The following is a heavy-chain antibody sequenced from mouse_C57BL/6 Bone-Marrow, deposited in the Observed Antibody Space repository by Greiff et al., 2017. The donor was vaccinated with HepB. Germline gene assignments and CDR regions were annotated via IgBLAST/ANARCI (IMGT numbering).Heavy chain of an antibody. Sequence: QVQLQQSGAELARPGASVKLSCKASGYTFTSYGISWVKQRTGQGLEWIGEIYPRSGNTYYNEKFKGKATLTADKSSSTAYIELRSLTSEDSAVYFCARGPLFAYWGQGTLVTVSA. CDR2: IYPRSGNT. J-gene: IGHJ3*01. V-gene: IGHV1-81*01. CDR3: ARGPLFAY. D-gene: IGHD6-1*01. CDR1: GYTFTSYG.